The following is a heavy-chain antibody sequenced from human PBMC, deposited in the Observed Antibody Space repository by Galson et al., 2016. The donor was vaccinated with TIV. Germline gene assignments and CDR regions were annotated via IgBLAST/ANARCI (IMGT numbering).Heavy chain of an antibody. Sequence: SVKVSCKASGYTFTTYDIIWVRQATGQGLEWMGRMNPDSANTDYAQKFQGRVTMTRNTSSSTAYMELSSLRSEDTAVYYCARERRYCGDECYLHYYYGMDVWGQGTTVTVSS. CDR3: ARERRYCGDECYLHYYYGMDV. V-gene: IGHV1-8*02. D-gene: IGHD2-21*01. CDR2: MNPDSANT. J-gene: IGHJ6*02. CDR1: GYTFTTYD.